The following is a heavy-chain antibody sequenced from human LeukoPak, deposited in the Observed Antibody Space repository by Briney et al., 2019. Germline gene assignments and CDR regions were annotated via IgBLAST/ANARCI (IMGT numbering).Heavy chain of an antibody. CDR2: LSRGGAT. V-gene: IGHV3-23*01. CDR1: GFSINMFA. CDR3: AKEQRIRHCSEGVCMEGYYFDY. J-gene: IGHJ4*02. D-gene: IGHD2-8*01. Sequence: PGGSLRLSCTGSGFSINMFAMNWVRQTPGQGLEWVSGLSRGGATNYADSVKGRFTISRDYSKNMVFLKMDSLRPEDTAVYYCAKEQRIRHCSEGVCMEGYYFDYWGQGSLVTVSS.